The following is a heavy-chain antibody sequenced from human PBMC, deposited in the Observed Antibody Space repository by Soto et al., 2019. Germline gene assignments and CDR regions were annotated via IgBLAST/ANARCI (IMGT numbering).Heavy chain of an antibody. CDR2: IIPIFGTA. CDR1: GGTFSSYA. CDR3: ARDGGNCSSTSCYPWFDP. V-gene: IGHV1-69*12. D-gene: IGHD2-2*01. Sequence: QVQLVQSGAEVKKPGSSVKVSCKASGGTFSSYAISWVRQAPGQGLEWMGGIIPIFGTANYAQKFQGRVTITADESTSTAYMELSSLRSEDTAVYYCARDGGNCSSTSCYPWFDPWGQGTLVTVSS. J-gene: IGHJ5*02.